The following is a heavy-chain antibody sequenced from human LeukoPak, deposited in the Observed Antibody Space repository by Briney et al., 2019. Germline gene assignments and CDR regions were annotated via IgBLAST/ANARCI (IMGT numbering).Heavy chain of an antibody. V-gene: IGHV1-2*02. D-gene: IGHD5-24*01. Sequence: ASVTLSCTASGYTFTGYYMHWVRQAPGQGLEWMGWINPNSGATNYAQKFQARVTMTRDTSISTAYMELSRLRSDDTAVYYCSRDAREIATVDDWGQGTLVTVSS. CDR1: GYTFTGYY. CDR3: SRDAREIATVDD. J-gene: IGHJ4*02. CDR2: INPNSGAT.